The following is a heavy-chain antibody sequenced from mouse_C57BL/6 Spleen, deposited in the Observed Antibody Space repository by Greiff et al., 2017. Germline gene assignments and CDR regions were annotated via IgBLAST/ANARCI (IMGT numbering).Heavy chain of an antibody. J-gene: IGHJ3*01. V-gene: IGHV1-81*01. Sequence: QVQLQQSGAELARPGASVKLSCTASGFTFTSYGISWVKQRTGQGLEWIGEIYPRSGNTYYTEKFKGKATLTADKSSSTADMELRSLTSEDSAVYVWARSDSAGDGTYGGQGTLVTVSA. CDR2: IYPRSGNT. D-gene: IGHD3-2*01. CDR1: GFTFTSYG. CDR3: ARSDSAGDGTY.